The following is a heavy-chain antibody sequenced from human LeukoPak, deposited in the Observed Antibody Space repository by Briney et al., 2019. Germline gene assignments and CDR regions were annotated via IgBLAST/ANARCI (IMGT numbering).Heavy chain of an antibody. CDR2: IKRDGSAN. Sequence: GGSLRLSCVASRFTFSNFWMSWVRQAPGKGLEWVANIKRDGSANFYVDSVKGRFTISRDNAENSLYLLMNSLRPEDTAVYYCARHFSTYSYGLDVWGQRTTVTVSS. CDR3: ARHFSTYSYGLDV. J-gene: IGHJ6*02. V-gene: IGHV3-7*01. D-gene: IGHD3-3*02. CDR1: RFTFSNFW.